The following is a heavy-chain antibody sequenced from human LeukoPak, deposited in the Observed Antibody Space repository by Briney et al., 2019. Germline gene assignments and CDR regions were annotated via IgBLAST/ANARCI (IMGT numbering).Heavy chain of an antibody. CDR2: INPNSGGT. Sequence: ASVKVSCKASGYIFTGYYIHWVRQAPGQGLEWMGWINPNSGGTDYAQKFQGRVIMTRDTSITTAYMELNSLISDDTAAYYCARGLAIFGVVIPTFFDSWGQGTLVTVSS. J-gene: IGHJ4*02. CDR1: GYIFTGYY. V-gene: IGHV1-2*02. CDR3: ARGLAIFGVVIPTFFDS. D-gene: IGHD3-3*01.